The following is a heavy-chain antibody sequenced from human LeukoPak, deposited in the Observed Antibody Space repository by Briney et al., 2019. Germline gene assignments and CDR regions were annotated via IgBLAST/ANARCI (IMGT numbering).Heavy chain of an antibody. V-gene: IGHV3-53*01. J-gene: IGHJ4*02. D-gene: IGHD3-3*01. CDR3: ATASTNYDFWSGYDY. Sequence: GGSLRLSCAASGFTVGSNYMSWVRQAPGKGLEWVSVIYSGGSTYYADSVKGRSTISRDNSKNTLYLQMNSLRAEDTAVYYCATASTNYDFWSGYDYWGQGTLVTVSS. CDR1: GFTVGSNY. CDR2: IYSGGST.